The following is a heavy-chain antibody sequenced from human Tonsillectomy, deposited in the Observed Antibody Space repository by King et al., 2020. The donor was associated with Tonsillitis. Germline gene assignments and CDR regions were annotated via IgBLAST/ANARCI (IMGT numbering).Heavy chain of an antibody. CDR2: IFPGDSDT. J-gene: IGHJ3*02. CDR3: AILALSRRALVGAFDI. V-gene: IGHV5-51*01. Sequence: VQLVESGAEVKKPGESLNISCQGSGYSFTSYWIGWVRQMPGKGLEWMGIIFPGDSDTRYSPSFQGQVTISVDKSISTAYVQWRSLKASDTAMYYCAILALSRRALVGAFDIWGQGTMVTVSS. CDR1: GYSFTSYW. D-gene: IGHD2-21*01.